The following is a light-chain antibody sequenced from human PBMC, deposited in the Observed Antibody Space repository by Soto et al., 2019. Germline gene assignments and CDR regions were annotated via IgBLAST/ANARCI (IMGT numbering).Light chain of an antibody. Sequence: EIVMTQSPASLSVSPGERATLSCRASQTVTRNLAWYQQKPGQAPRLLIYGASTRATGIPARFSVSGSGTEFTLTISSLQSEDSAVYYCQQYNNWPPATFGQGTKVEIK. CDR1: QTVTRN. CDR2: GAS. V-gene: IGKV3-15*01. J-gene: IGKJ1*01. CDR3: QQYNNWPPAT.